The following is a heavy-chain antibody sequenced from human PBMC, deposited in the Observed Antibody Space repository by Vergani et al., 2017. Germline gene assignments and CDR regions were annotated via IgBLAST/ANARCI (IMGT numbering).Heavy chain of an antibody. D-gene: IGHD6-19*01. V-gene: IGHV4-34*01. Sequence: QVQLQQWGAGLLKPSETLSLTCAVYGGSFSGYYWSWIRQPPGKGLEWIGEINHSGSTNYNPSIKSRVTIEVDPSKNQFSLKLSSVTAADTAVYYCARQDGSGWYWGETEYFEHWGQGTLVTVSS. CDR1: GGSFSGYY. J-gene: IGHJ1*01. CDR3: ARQDGSGWYWGETEYFEH. CDR2: INHSGST.